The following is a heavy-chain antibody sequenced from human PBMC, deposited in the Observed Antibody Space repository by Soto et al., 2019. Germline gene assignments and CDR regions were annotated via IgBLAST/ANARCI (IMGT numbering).Heavy chain of an antibody. CDR2: IDWDDDK. Sequence: SGPTLVNPTQTLTLTCTFSGFSLSTSGMCVSWIRQPPGKALEWLALIDWDDDKYYSTSLKTRLTISKDTSKNQVVLTMTNMDPVDTATYYCARMKGSYGGSSYYYYYGMDVWGQGTTVTVSS. V-gene: IGHV2-70*01. J-gene: IGHJ6*02. D-gene: IGHD4-17*01. CDR1: GFSLSTSGMC. CDR3: ARMKGSYGGSSYYYYYGMDV.